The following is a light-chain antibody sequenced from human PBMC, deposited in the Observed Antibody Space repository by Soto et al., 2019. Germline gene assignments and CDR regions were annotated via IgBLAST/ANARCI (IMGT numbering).Light chain of an antibody. V-gene: IGKV3-20*01. CDR2: DAS. CDR1: QSVSSY. Sequence: EIVLTQSPGTLSLSPGERATLSCRASQSVSSYLAWYQQKPGQAPRLLIYDASNRATGIPDRFSGSGSGTDFTLTITTLEPEDFAVYYCQQYGSSPRTFGLGTKVDIK. CDR3: QQYGSSPRT. J-gene: IGKJ1*01.